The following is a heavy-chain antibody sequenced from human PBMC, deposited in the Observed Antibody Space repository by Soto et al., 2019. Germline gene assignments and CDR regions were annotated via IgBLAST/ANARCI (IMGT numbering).Heavy chain of an antibody. Sequence: QLQLQELGPGLVKPSETLSLTCTVSGGSISSSSYYWGWIRQPPGKGLEWIGSIYYSGSTYYNPALKSRVTISVDTSKNQFSLKLSSVTAADTAVYYCASPYYDILTGYRRIRLSDAFPDDYWGQGTLVTVSS. D-gene: IGHD3-9*01. J-gene: IGHJ4*02. CDR1: GGSISSSSYY. V-gene: IGHV4-39*01. CDR2: IYYSGST. CDR3: ASPYYDILTGYRRIRLSDAFPDDY.